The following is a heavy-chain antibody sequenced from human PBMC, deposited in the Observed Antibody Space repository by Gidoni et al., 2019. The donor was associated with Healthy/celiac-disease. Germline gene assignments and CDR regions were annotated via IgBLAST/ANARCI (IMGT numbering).Heavy chain of an antibody. J-gene: IGHJ6*02. D-gene: IGHD6-6*01. Sequence: PGQGLEWMGGIIPIFGTANYAQKFQGRVTITADESTSTAYMELSSLRSEDTAVYYCAMTSYSSSSQGLYYYYGMDVWGQGTTVTVSS. CDR2: IIPIFGTA. V-gene: IGHV1-69*01. CDR3: AMTSYSSSSQGLYYYYGMDV.